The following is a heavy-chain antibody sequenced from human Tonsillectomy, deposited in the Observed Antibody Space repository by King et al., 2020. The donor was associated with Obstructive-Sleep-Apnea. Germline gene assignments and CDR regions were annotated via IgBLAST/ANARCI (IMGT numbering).Heavy chain of an antibody. J-gene: IGHJ5*02. CDR1: GDSVSSNSAA. CDR2: TYYRSKWYN. Sequence: VQLQQSGPGLVKPSQTLSLTCAISGDSVSSNSAAWNWIRHSPSRGLEWLGRTYYRSKWYNDYAVSVKSRITINPDTSKNQFSLQLNSVSPEETAEYYCARWIATNVVLYVPQWVWPWFDPWGQGTLGTVSS. CDR3: ARWIATNVVLYVPQWVWPWFDP. V-gene: IGHV6-1*01. D-gene: IGHD5-24*01.